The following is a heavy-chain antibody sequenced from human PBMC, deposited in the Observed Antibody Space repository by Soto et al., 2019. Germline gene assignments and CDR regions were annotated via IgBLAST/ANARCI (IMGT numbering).Heavy chain of an antibody. CDR2: MYHSGST. CDR3: ARLHGYCIRTSCSGYYAMDV. V-gene: IGHV4-30-2*03. J-gene: IGHJ6*02. CDR1: GGSIRSGGYS. Sequence: TQSLTSTFSGGSIRSGGYSWSWIRQPPGKGLEWIGCMYHSGSTYYNPSLKSRITVSIDTSKNQFSLNLSSVTAADTAVYYCARLHGYCIRTSCSGYYAMDVWGQGTTVTVS. D-gene: IGHD2-2*01.